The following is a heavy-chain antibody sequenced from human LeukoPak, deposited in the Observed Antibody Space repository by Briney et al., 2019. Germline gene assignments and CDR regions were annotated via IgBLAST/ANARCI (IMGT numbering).Heavy chain of an antibody. CDR2: IYYSGST. D-gene: IGHD6-13*01. J-gene: IGHJ5*02. CDR1: GGSISSSSYY. Sequence: SETLSLTCTVSGGSISSSSYYWGWIRQPPGKGLEWIGSIYYSGSTYYNPSLKSRVTISVDTSKNQFSLKLSSVTAADTAVYYCARRIAAALGPWGQGTLVTVSS. CDR3: ARRIAAALGP. V-gene: IGHV4-39*01.